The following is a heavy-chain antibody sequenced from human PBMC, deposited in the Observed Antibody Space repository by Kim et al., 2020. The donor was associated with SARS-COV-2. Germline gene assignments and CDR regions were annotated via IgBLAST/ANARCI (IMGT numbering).Heavy chain of an antibody. D-gene: IGHD6-19*01. V-gene: IGHV3-23*01. Sequence: GGSLRLSCAASGFTFSSYAMSWVRQAPGKGLEWVSAISGSGGSTYYADSVKGRFTISRDNSKNTLYLQMNSLRAEDTAVYYCAKGVGSSGWYRRRPLNWFDPWGQGTLVTVSS. CDR3: AKGVGSSGWYRRRPLNWFDP. CDR2: ISGSGGST. CDR1: GFTFSSYA. J-gene: IGHJ5*02.